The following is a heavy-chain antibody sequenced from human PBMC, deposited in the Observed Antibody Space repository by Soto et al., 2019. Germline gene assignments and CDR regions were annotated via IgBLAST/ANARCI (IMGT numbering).Heavy chain of an antibody. CDR3: FLFYGGNSEPFDY. D-gene: IGHD4-17*01. J-gene: IGHJ4*02. CDR1: VFTFSTYA. Sequence: GSLRLSCAASVFTFSTYAMHWVRQAPGKGLEWVTVISSDGSNKYYADSVKGRFTISRDNSKNTLYVQMDSLRAEDTAVYYCFLFYGGNSEPFDYWGQGTLVTVFS. CDR2: ISSDGSNK. V-gene: IGHV3-30-3*01.